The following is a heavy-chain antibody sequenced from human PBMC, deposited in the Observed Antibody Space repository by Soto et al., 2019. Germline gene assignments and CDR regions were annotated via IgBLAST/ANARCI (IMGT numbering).Heavy chain of an antibody. CDR1: GDSVSSKSAA. CDR2: TFYRSKWIN. Sequence: PSQTLSLTCAISGDSVSSKSAAWNWIRQSLSRGLEWLGRTFYRSKWINDYADSVKGRFTISRDNSKNTLYLQMNSLRAEDTAVYYCARDYGGFDYWGQGTLVPVSS. J-gene: IGHJ4*02. V-gene: IGHV6-1*01. D-gene: IGHD3-16*01. CDR3: ARDYGGFDY.